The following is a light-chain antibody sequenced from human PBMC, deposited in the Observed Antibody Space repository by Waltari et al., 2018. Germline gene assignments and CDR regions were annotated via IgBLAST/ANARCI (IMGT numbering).Light chain of an antibody. J-gene: IGKJ4*01. CDR1: QAISTF. CDR2: AAS. CDR3: QQYSTFPPT. V-gene: IGKV1-16*02. Sequence: DIQMAQSPSSLSPSVGDRVMLTCRASQAISTFLAWFQLKPGKAPKSLIYAASTLQTGVSSNFSGSGSGTDFTLTISSLQPGDCATYYCQQYSTFPPTFGGGTRVEI.